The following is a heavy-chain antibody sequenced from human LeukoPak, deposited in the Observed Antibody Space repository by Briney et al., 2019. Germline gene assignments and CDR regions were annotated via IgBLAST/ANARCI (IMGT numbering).Heavy chain of an antibody. J-gene: IGHJ4*02. CDR2: IYYSGST. CDR3: ARGVPPEYYFDY. D-gene: IGHD1-14*01. Sequence: SETLSLTCTVSGGSISSYYWSWIRQPPGKGLEWIGYIYYSGSTNSNPSLKSRVTISVDTSKNQFSLKLSSVTAADTAVYYCARGVPPEYYFDYWGQGTLVTVSS. CDR1: GGSISSYY. V-gene: IGHV4-59*01.